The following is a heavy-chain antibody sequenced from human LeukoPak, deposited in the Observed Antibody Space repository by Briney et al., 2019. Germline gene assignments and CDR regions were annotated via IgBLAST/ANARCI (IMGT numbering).Heavy chain of an antibody. CDR3: ARDRVDGYNYYFDY. Sequence: PSETLSLTCAVSGVSISSSNWWSWVRQPPGKGLEWIGEIYHSGSTNYNPSLKSRVTISVDKSKNQFSLKLSSVTAADTAVYYCARDRVDGYNYYFDYWGQGTLVTVSS. CDR1: GVSISSSNW. V-gene: IGHV4-4*02. CDR2: IYHSGST. J-gene: IGHJ4*02. D-gene: IGHD5-24*01.